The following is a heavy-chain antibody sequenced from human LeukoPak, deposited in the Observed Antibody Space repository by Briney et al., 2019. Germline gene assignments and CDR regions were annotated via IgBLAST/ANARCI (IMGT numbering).Heavy chain of an antibody. CDR2: IYHSGST. J-gene: IGHJ4*02. Sequence: SETLSLTCAISGYSISSGYYWGWIRQPPGKGLEWIGSIYHSGSTYYNPSLKSRVTISVDTSKNQFSLKLSSVTAADTAVYYCARLGCGGDCTTDYWGQGTLVTVSS. V-gene: IGHV4-38-2*01. CDR1: GYSISSGYY. CDR3: ARLGCGGDCTTDY. D-gene: IGHD2-21*01.